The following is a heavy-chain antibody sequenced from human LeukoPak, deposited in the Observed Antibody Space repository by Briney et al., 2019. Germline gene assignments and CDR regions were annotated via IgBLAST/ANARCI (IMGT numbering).Heavy chain of an antibody. D-gene: IGHD1-26*01. CDR2: INPNSGGT. CDR1: GYTFTSYY. J-gene: IGHJ3*02. CDR3: ARNRWELLAAAFDI. Sequence: ASVKVSCKASGYTFTSYYMHWVRQAPGQGLEWMGWINPNSGGTNYAQKFQGRVTMTRDTSISTAYMELSRLRSDDTAVYYCARNRWELLAAAFDIWGQGTMVTVSS. V-gene: IGHV1-2*02.